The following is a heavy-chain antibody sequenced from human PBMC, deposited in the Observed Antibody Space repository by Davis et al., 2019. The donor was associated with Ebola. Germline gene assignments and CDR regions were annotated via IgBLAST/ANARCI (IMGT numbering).Heavy chain of an antibody. V-gene: IGHV4-59*01. J-gene: IGHJ6*04. CDR3: ARDKSQGYYDSTGYWHGMDV. CDR1: GGSISSYY. CDR2: IYYSGST. Sequence: MPSETLSLTCTVSGGSISSYYWSWIRQPPGKGLEWIGYIYYSGSTNYNPSLKSRVTISVDTSKNQFSLKLSSVTAADTAVYYCARDKSQGYYDSTGYWHGMDVWGRGTTVIVSS. D-gene: IGHD3-22*01.